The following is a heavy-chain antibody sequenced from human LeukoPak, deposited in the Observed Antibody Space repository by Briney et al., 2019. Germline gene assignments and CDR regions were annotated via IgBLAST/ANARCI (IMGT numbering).Heavy chain of an antibody. Sequence: PSETLSLTCTVSGGSISSSSYYWGWIRQPPGKGLEWIGSIYYSGSTYYNPSLKSRVTISVDTSTNQFSLKLSSVTAADTAVYYCASLEAIAAAGTMYWGQGTLVTVSS. CDR2: IYYSGST. CDR3: ASLEAIAAAGTMY. CDR1: GGSISSSSYY. V-gene: IGHV4-39*01. D-gene: IGHD6-13*01. J-gene: IGHJ4*02.